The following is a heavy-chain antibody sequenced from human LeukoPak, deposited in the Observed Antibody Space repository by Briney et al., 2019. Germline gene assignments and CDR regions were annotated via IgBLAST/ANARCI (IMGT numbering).Heavy chain of an antibody. Sequence: PGESLKISCKGSGYSFTSYWIGWVRQMPGKGLERMGIIYPGDSDTRYSPPFQGQVTISADKSISTAYLQWSSLKASDTAMYYCARLGESEDYYMDVWGKGTTVTVSS. CDR3: ARLGESEDYYMDV. CDR2: IYPGDSDT. J-gene: IGHJ6*03. D-gene: IGHD3-16*01. V-gene: IGHV5-51*01. CDR1: GYSFTSYW.